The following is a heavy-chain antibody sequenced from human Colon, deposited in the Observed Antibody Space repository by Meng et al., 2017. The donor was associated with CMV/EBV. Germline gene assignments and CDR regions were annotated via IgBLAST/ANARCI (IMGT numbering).Heavy chain of an antibody. D-gene: IGHD6-13*01. V-gene: IGHV1-2*06. Sequence: QVQLVQSGAEVKKSGASVRVPCKSSGYNFIGYYMHWVRQVPGQVLEWKGRINPNGSDTNYAQKFQGRVTMTRDTTISTAYMDLIRLRSDDTAIYYCAREVEGSSSRYIDYWGQGTLVTVSS. J-gene: IGHJ4*02. CDR1: GYNFIGYY. CDR2: INPNGSDT. CDR3: AREVEGSSSRYIDY.